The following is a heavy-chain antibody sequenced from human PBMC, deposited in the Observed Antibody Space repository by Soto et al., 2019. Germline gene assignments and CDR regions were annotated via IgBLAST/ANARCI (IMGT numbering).Heavy chain of an antibody. Sequence: VESLKISCKGSGYSFTSYWIGWVRQMPGKGLEWMGIIYPGDSDTRYSPSFQGQVTISADKSISTAYLQWSSLKASDTAMYYCARQGSSSSMYYYYGMDVWGQGTTVTVSS. CDR3: ARQGSSSSMYYYYGMDV. J-gene: IGHJ6*02. V-gene: IGHV5-51*01. D-gene: IGHD6-6*01. CDR2: IYPGDSDT. CDR1: GYSFTSYW.